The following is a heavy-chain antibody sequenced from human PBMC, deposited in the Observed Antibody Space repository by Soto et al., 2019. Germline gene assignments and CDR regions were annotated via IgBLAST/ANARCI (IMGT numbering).Heavy chain of an antibody. CDR2: ISSGGSDV. J-gene: IGHJ4*02. D-gene: IGHD1-1*01. CDR1: GFTFSSYT. Sequence: EVQLVESGGGLVKPGGSLRLSCAASGFTFSSYTIHWVRQAPGKGLEWVSSISSGGSDVYYADSVKGRFTISRDNAKNSLYLQMNGLRAEDTAVYYCASGRDNPTDYWGQGTLVTVSS. CDR3: ASGRDNPTDY. V-gene: IGHV3-21*01.